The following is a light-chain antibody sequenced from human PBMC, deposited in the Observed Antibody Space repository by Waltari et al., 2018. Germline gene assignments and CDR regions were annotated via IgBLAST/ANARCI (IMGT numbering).Light chain of an antibody. J-gene: IGKJ3*01. Sequence: DIVMTQSPPSLPATPGEPASIPCRLSQSLLHLNGYNYLDWYLQKPGQSPQLLIYLGSNRASGVPDRFSGSGSGTDFTLKISRVEAEDVGVYYCMQALQTPFTFGPGTKVDIK. CDR3: MQALQTPFT. V-gene: IGKV2-28*01. CDR1: QSLLHLNGYNY. CDR2: LGS.